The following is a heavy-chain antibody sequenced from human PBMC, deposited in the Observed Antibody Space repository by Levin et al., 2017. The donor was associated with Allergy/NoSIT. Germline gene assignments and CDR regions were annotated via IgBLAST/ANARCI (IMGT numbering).Heavy chain of an antibody. CDR3: TRVRGKAVTTNYFDY. CDR1: GFTFSDYY. CDR2: TRNKANSYTT. J-gene: IGHJ4*02. D-gene: IGHD4-17*01. V-gene: IGHV3-72*01. Sequence: GGSLRLSCAASGFTFSDYYMDWVHQAPGKGLEWVGRTRNKANSYTTEYAASVKGRFTISRDDSKNSLYLQMNSLKTEDTAVYYCTRVRGKAVTTNYFDYWGQGTLVTVSS.